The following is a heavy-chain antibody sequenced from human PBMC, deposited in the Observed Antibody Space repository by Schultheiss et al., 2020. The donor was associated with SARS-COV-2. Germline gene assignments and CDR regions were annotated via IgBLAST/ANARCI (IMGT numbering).Heavy chain of an antibody. V-gene: IGHV4-34*01. J-gene: IGHJ5*02. CDR2: INHSGST. Sequence: SETLSLTCAVYGGSFSGYYWSWIRQPPGKGLEWIGEINHSGSTNYNPSLKSRVTISVDTSKNQFSLKLSSVSAADTAVYYCARGRAAAGTYGGWFDPWGQGTLVTVSS. CDR3: ARGRAAAGTYGGWFDP. CDR1: GGSFSGYY. D-gene: IGHD6-13*01.